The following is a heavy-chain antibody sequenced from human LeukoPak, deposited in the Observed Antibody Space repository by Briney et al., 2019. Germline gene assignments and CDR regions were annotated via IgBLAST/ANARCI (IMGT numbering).Heavy chain of an antibody. Sequence: GGSLRLSCVASGFTFDDCAVHWVRQAPGKGLEWVSGITWHSENIDYADSVKGRFTISRDNAKNSLYLQMNSLRAEDTALYFCVAVPETDFWIGFYLDYWGQGTLVTVSS. CDR3: VAVPETDFWIGFYLDY. V-gene: IGHV3-9*01. J-gene: IGHJ4*02. CDR1: GFTFDDCA. CDR2: ITWHSENI. D-gene: IGHD3-3*01.